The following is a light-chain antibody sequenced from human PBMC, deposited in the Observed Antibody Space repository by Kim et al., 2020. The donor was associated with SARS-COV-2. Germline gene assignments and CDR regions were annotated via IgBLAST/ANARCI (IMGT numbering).Light chain of an antibody. Sequence: SELTQDPAVSVALGQTVRITCQGDSLRSYYASWYQQKPGQAPVLVIYGKNNRPSGIPDRFSGSSSGNTASLTITGAQAEDEADYYCNSRDSSGNVVFGGGTQLTVL. J-gene: IGLJ2*01. CDR1: SLRSYY. CDR2: GKN. V-gene: IGLV3-19*01. CDR3: NSRDSSGNVV.